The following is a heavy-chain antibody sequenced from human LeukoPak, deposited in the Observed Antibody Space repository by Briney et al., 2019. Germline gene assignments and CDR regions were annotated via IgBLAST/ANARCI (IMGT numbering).Heavy chain of an antibody. Sequence: GGSLRLSCAASGFTFSSYAMHWVRQAPGKGLEWVAVISYDGSNKYYADSVKGRFTISRDNSKNTLYLQMNSLRAEDTAVYYCARGNYGLYYYYYMDVWGKGTTVTVSS. J-gene: IGHJ6*03. D-gene: IGHD4-11*01. CDR3: ARGNYGLYYYYYMDV. CDR2: ISYDGSNK. V-gene: IGHV3-30-3*01. CDR1: GFTFSSYA.